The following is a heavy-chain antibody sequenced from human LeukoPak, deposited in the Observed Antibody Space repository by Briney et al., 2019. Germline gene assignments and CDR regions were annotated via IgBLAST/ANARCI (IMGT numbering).Heavy chain of an antibody. CDR3: ARVQSRRSGSYYY. Sequence: GGSLRLSCAASGFTVSSNYMSWVRQAPGKGLEWVSVIYSGGSTYYVDSVKGRFTISRDNSKNTLYLQMNSLRAEDTAVYYCARVQSRRSGSYYYWGQGTLVTVSS. CDR1: GFTVSSNY. D-gene: IGHD1-26*01. J-gene: IGHJ4*02. CDR2: IYSGGST. V-gene: IGHV3-66*01.